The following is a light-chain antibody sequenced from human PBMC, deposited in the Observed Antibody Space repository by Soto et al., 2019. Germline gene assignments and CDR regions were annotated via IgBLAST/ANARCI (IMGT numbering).Light chain of an antibody. CDR3: QQYGTSPFT. CDR1: QSVSSD. CDR2: GAS. Sequence: EIVMTHSPATLSVSPGERATLSCRASQSVSSDLAWYQQKPGQAPRLLIQGASSRATGIPDRFSGSGSGTDFTLTISRLEPEDFAVYFCQQYGTSPFTFGQGTRLEIK. J-gene: IGKJ5*01. V-gene: IGKV3-20*01.